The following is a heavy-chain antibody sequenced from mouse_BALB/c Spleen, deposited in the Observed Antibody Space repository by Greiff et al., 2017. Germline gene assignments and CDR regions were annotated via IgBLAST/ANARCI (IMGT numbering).Heavy chain of an antibody. CDR2: INSNGGST. Sequence: DVMLVESGGGLVKLGGSLKLSCAASGFTFSSYYMSWVRQTPEKRLELVAAINSNGGSTYYPDTVNGRFTISRDNAKNTLYLQMSSLKSEDTALYYCARQENYYGSGAYWGQGTLVTVSA. CDR1: GFTFSSYY. CDR3: ARQENYYGSGAY. J-gene: IGHJ3*01. V-gene: IGHV5-6-2*01. D-gene: IGHD1-1*01.